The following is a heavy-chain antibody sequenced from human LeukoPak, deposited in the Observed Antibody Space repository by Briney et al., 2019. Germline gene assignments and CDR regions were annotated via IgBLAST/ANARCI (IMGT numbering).Heavy chain of an antibody. Sequence: PSETLSLTCAVYGGSFSGYYWSWIRQPPGKGLEWIGEINHSGSTNYNPSLKSRVTISVDTSKNQFSLKLSSVTAADTAVYYCARRYYYGSGSYYTSVPGYYYYYGMGVWGQGTTVTVSS. J-gene: IGHJ6*02. D-gene: IGHD3-10*01. V-gene: IGHV4-34*01. CDR1: GGSFSGYY. CDR2: INHSGST. CDR3: ARRYYYGSGSYYTSVPGYYYYYGMGV.